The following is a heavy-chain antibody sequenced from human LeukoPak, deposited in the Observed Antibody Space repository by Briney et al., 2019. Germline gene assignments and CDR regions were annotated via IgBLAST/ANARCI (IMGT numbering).Heavy chain of an antibody. CDR1: GFTFSNYA. V-gene: IGHV3-33*08. J-gene: IGHJ4*02. CDR3: AREGFTNYERELDY. Sequence: GGSLRLSCAASGFTFSNYAMHWVRQAPGKGLEWVAVIWYDGNNKYYADSVKGRFTTSRDNSKDTLYLQMNSLSPEDTAMYYCAREGFTNYERELDYWGRGTQVTVS. CDR2: IWYDGNNK. D-gene: IGHD4/OR15-4a*01.